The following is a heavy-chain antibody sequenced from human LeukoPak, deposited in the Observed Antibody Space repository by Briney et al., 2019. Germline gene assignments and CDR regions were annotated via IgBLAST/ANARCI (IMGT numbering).Heavy chain of an antibody. V-gene: IGHV4-61*01. Sequence: SETLSLTCTVSGSSVSSGSYYWSWIRQPPGKGLEWIGYIYYSGSTNYNPSLKSRVTISVDTSKNQFSLKLSSVTAADTAVYYCARSTYCSSTSCYRQNNWFDPWGQGTLVTVSS. D-gene: IGHD2-2*02. CDR1: GSSVSSGSYY. CDR2: IYYSGST. CDR3: ARSTYCSSTSCYRQNNWFDP. J-gene: IGHJ5*02.